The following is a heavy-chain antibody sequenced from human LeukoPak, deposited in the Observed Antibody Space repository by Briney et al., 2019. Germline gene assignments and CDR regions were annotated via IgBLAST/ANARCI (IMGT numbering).Heavy chain of an antibody. J-gene: IGHJ4*02. CDR1: EFTFSSYT. CDR2: ISASSAYI. CDR3: VRSTNSQLLDY. V-gene: IGHV3-21*01. D-gene: IGHD2-2*01. Sequence: GGSLRLSCAASEFTFSSYTMNWVRQAPGKGLEWVSSISASSAYIYYADSVKGRFTISRDNAKKSLYLQMNSLRAEDTAVYYCVRSTNSQLLDYWGQGTLVTASS.